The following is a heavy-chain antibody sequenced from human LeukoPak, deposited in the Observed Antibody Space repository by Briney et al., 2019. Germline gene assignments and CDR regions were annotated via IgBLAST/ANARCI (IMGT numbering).Heavy chain of an antibody. Sequence: PGGSLRLSCAASGFTFSDYYMSWIRQAPGKGLEWVAYIWGSGSNTYYADSVKGRFTISRDNSKNTLYLQMNSLRAEDTAVYYCAREGDPGSYVYWGQGTLVTVSS. V-gene: IGHV3-11*04. J-gene: IGHJ4*02. CDR1: GFTFSDYY. CDR3: AREGDPGSYVY. CDR2: IWGSGSNT. D-gene: IGHD3-10*01.